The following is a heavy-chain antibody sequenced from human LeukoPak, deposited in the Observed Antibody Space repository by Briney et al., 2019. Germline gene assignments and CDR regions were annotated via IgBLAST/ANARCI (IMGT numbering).Heavy chain of an antibody. CDR3: ARTARLFDF. Sequence: TGGSLRLSCAASGFTFSSYAMHWVRQAPGKGLEWVSYISTSGSTTSYADPVKGRFTISRDNARNSLYLQMDSLRGEDTAVYYCARTARLFDFWGQGTLVTVSS. J-gene: IGHJ4*02. V-gene: IGHV3-48*04. D-gene: IGHD6-6*01. CDR2: ISTSGSTT. CDR1: GFTFSSYA.